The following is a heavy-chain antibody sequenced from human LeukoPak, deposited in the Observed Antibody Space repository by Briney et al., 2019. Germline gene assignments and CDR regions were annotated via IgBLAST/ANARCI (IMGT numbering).Heavy chain of an antibody. Sequence: VASVKVSCKTSGYTFSTYDINWVRQAAGPGLEWMGWMNPNSGNTGFAQKFQGRATITRDTSITTAYLELSSLRSEDTAVYYCARAIRYQLLSDYWGQGTLVTVSS. CDR3: ARAIRYQLLSDY. CDR1: GYTFSTYD. J-gene: IGHJ4*02. D-gene: IGHD2-2*01. V-gene: IGHV1-8*03. CDR2: MNPNSGNT.